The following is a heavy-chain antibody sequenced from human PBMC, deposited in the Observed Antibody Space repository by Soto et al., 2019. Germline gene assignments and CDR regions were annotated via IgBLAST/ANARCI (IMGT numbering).Heavy chain of an antibody. D-gene: IGHD3-16*02. J-gene: IGHJ4*02. CDR2: ISGSGGST. Sequence: WVSLRLSCSASGFTFSSYAMSWVRQAPGKGLEWVSAISGSGGSTYYADSVKCRFTISRDNAKNTLYLQMNSLRADDTAVYYCAKDKSMITFGGVIVSGDYWGQGTLVSVSS. V-gene: IGHV3-23*01. CDR3: AKDKSMITFGGVIVSGDY. CDR1: GFTFSSYA.